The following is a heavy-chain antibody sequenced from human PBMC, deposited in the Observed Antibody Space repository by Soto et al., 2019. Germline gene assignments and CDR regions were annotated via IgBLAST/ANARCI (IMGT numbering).Heavy chain of an antibody. V-gene: IGHV4-31*03. Sequence: PSETLYLTCTVSGGYISSGGSYWSWIRQHPCKGLEWFGYIYYSGRTYYNPALHRRVPISVDTTKNPFSLNLTSVTAAETSVTYCARGSFSSSSSWYGPWGRGTLVTVSS. D-gene: IGHD6-6*01. J-gene: IGHJ5*02. CDR3: ARGSFSSSSSWYGP. CDR1: GGYISSGGSY. CDR2: IYYSGRT.